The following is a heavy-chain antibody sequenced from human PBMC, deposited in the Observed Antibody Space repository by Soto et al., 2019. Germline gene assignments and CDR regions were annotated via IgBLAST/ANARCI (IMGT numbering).Heavy chain of an antibody. CDR1: GGSISSGGYY. CDR3: ASLPRRMVRGVTFPRRDDPPSYYYYYYMDV. D-gene: IGHD3-10*01. Sequence: SETLSLTCTVSGGSISSGGYYWSWIRQHPGKGLEWIGYIYYSGSTYYNPSLKSRVTISVDTSKNQFSLKLSSVTAADTAVYYCASLPRRMVRGVTFPRRDDPPSYYYYYYMDVWGKGTTVTVSS. V-gene: IGHV4-31*03. J-gene: IGHJ6*03. CDR2: IYYSGST.